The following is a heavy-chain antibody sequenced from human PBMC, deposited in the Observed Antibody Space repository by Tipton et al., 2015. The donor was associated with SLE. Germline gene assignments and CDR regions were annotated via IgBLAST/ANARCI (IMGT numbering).Heavy chain of an antibody. CDR3: ARALAVAGTGDY. CDR1: GFTFSSYA. CDR2: ISYDGSNK. V-gene: IGHV3-30-3*01. Sequence: SLRLSCAASGFTFSSYAMHWVRQAPGKGLEWVAVISYDGSNKYYADSVKGRFTISRDNSKNTLYLQMNSLRAEDTAVYYCARALAVAGTGDYWGQGTLVTVSS. J-gene: IGHJ4*02. D-gene: IGHD6-19*01.